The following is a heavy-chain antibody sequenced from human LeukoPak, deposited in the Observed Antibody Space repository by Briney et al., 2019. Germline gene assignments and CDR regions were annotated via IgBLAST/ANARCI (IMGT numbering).Heavy chain of an antibody. CDR2: INHSGST. CDR1: GGSFSGYY. CDR3: ARAGGSGRNYGIY. D-gene: IGHD1-26*01. V-gene: IGHV4-34*01. J-gene: IGHJ4*02. Sequence: SETLSLTCAVYGGSFSGYYWSCIRQPPGKGLEWIGEINHSGSTNYNPSLKSRVTISVDTSKNQFSLKLSSVTAADTAVYYCARAGGSGRNYGIYWGQGTLVTVSS.